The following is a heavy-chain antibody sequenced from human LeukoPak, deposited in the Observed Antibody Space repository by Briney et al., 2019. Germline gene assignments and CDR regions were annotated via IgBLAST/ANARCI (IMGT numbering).Heavy chain of an antibody. V-gene: IGHV3-66*01. D-gene: IGHD1-26*01. CDR3: ARVVGSTMRAPFDF. CDR1: GFTVSSSY. J-gene: IGHJ4*02. Sequence: PGGSLRLSCAASGFTVSSSYMSWVRQAPGKGLEWVSVIYSSGSTYYADSVKGRFTISRDNSKNTLHLQMNSLRAEDTAVYYCARVVGSTMRAPFDFWGQGMLVTVSS. CDR2: IYSSGST.